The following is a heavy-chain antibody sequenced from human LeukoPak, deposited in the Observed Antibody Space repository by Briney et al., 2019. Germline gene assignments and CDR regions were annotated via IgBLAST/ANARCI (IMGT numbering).Heavy chain of an antibody. CDR2: ISRGGNSI. V-gene: IGHV3-48*04. J-gene: IGHJ4*02. CDR3: ARDQYLDY. Sequence: DPGGSLRLSCAASGFTFSSYSMNWVRQAPGKGLEWVSSISRGGNSIYYAESVKGRFTISRDNAKNSLYLQMNSLRAEDTAVYYCARDQYLDYRGQGILVTVSS. CDR1: GFTFSSYS.